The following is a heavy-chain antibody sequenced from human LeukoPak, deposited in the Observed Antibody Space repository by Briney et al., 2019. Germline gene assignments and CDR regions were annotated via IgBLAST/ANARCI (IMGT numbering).Heavy chain of an antibody. CDR3: ARGAAAGIFSYYGMDV. V-gene: IGHV1-8*01. CDR1: GYTFTSYD. CDR2: MNPNSGNT. Sequence: PAASVKVSCKASGYTFTSYDINWVRQATGQGLEWMGWMNPNSGNTGYAQKFQGRVTMTRNTSISTAYMELSSLRSEDTAVYYCARGAAAGIFSYYGMDVWGQGTTVTVSS. J-gene: IGHJ6*02. D-gene: IGHD6-13*01.